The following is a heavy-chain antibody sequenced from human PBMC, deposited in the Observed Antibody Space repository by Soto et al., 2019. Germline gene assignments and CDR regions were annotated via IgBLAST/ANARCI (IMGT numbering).Heavy chain of an antibody. Sequence: VHLVASGGGLVQPGGSLRLSCVASGFKFDYYWMHWVRQAPGEGLMWVSRLQTDGSHQDYAASVKGRFTISRDNAKNTLCLQMNNLRVEDTAVYYCGRVGDPDYWGQGTLVTVSS. CDR2: LQTDGSHQ. J-gene: IGHJ4*02. CDR3: GRVGDPDY. V-gene: IGHV3-74*01. CDR1: GFKFDYYW. D-gene: IGHD2-21*02.